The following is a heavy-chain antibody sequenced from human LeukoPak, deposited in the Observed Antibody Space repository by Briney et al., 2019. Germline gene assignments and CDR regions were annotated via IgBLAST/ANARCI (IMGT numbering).Heavy chain of an antibody. J-gene: IGHJ4*02. CDR1: GLTFSSYA. CDR2: ISWNSDMI. V-gene: IGHV3-9*03. Sequence: GGSLRLSCAASGLTFSSYAMHWVRQAPGKGLEWVSGISWNSDMIGYADSVKGRFTISRDNAKNSLYLQMNSLRAEDMALYYCAKSKYLGGSYDYWGQGTLVTVSS. CDR3: AKSKYLGGSYDY. D-gene: IGHD3-10*01.